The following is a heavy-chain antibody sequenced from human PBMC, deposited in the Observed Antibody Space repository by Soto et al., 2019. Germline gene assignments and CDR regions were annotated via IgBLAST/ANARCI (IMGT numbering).Heavy chain of an antibody. CDR3: ARGDREDILVVFGARPGEYGIDI. V-gene: IGHV3-30-3*01. Sequence: GGSLRLSCAASGFTFRNHAMHWVRQAPGKGLECLAVIAYDGSNAFYRDSVKGRFTISRDNSKNTLYLHMNSLRSEDTGVYYCARGDREDILVVFGARPGEYGIDIWGPGTTVTVSS. D-gene: IGHD2-15*01. J-gene: IGHJ6*02. CDR2: IAYDGSNA. CDR1: GFTFRNHA.